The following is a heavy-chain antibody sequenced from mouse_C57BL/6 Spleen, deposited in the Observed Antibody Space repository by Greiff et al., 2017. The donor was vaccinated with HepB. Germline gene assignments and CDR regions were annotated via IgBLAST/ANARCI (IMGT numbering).Heavy chain of an antibody. CDR2: IRSKSSNYAT. J-gene: IGHJ1*03. CDR3: VGGDYGSSYVYFDV. V-gene: IGHV10-3*01. CDR1: GFTFNTYA. Sequence: EVQLVESGGGLVQPKGSLKLSCAASGFTFNTYAMHWVRQAPGKGLEWVARIRSKSSNYATYYADSVKDRFTISRDDSQSMLYLQMNNLKTEDTAMYYCVGGDYGSSYVYFDVWGTGTTVTVSS. D-gene: IGHD1-1*01.